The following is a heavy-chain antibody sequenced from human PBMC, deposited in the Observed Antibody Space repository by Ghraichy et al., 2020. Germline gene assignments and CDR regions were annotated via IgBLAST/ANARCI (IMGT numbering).Heavy chain of an antibody. CDR1: GFTFSSYG. Sequence: GGSLRLSCAASGFTFSSYGMHWVRQAPGKGLEWVAFIRYDGSNKYYADSVKGRFTISRDNSKNTLYLQMNSLRAEDTAVYYCANIAAAGTGTVLLEYFQHWGQGTLVTVSS. D-gene: IGHD6-13*01. CDR2: IRYDGSNK. V-gene: IGHV3-30*02. CDR3: ANIAAAGTGTVLLEYFQH. J-gene: IGHJ1*01.